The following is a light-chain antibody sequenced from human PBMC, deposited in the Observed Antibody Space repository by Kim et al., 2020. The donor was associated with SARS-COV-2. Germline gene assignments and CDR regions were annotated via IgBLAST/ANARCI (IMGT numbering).Light chain of an antibody. CDR1: GHGKY. Sequence: GDQVNITWPGEPGHGKYLGRYPPETGKGPDLLIYAASTLQSGVPSRFSGSGSGTDFTLTISSLQPEDVATYYCQKYNSAPYTFGQGTKLEI. CDR2: AAS. V-gene: IGKV1-27*01. CDR3: QKYNSAPYT. J-gene: IGKJ2*01.